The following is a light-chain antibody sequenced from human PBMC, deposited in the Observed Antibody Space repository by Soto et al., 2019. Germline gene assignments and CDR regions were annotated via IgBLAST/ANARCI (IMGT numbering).Light chain of an antibody. CDR1: TGPVTSGFY. CDR2: NTT. Sequence: QAVVTQEPSLTGSPGGTVTLTCASSTGPVTSGFYPHWVQQKPGQAPRTLIYNTTNKHSWTPARFSGSLPGGKAALTLSGVQHEDEADYYCLLYYGRSYVFGAGTKVTVL. V-gene: IGLV7-43*01. J-gene: IGLJ1*01. CDR3: LLYYGRSYV.